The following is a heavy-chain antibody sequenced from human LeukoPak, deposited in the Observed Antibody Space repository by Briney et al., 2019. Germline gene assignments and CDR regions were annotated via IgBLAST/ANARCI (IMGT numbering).Heavy chain of an antibody. CDR1: GFTFSSYS. CDR3: VQDWAWGAFGY. Sequence: GGSLRLSCAASGFTFSSYSMNWVRQAPGKGLEWVSGITGAGHTYYADSVQGRFTIYRDNSKNTLYLQMNRLGAEDTAIYYCVQDWAWGAFGYWGQGTLVTVSS. J-gene: IGHJ4*02. V-gene: IGHV3-23*01. CDR2: ITGAGHT. D-gene: IGHD7-27*01.